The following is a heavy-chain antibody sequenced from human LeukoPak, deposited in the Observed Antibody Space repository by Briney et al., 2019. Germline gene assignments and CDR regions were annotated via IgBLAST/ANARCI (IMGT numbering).Heavy chain of an antibody. Sequence: SETLSLTCTVSGGSISGSYYWSWIRPPAGKGLEWIGRIYSSGSTNYDPSLKSRVTISVDKSNNQFSLMLNSVTAADTAVYYCARGKQYAVDYWGQGTLVTVSS. D-gene: IGHD6-19*01. CDR1: GGSISGSYY. V-gene: IGHV4-4*07. CDR2: IYSSGST. CDR3: ARGKQYAVDY. J-gene: IGHJ4*02.